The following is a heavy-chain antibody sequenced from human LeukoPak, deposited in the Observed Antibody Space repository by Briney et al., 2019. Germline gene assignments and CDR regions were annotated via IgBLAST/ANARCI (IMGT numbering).Heavy chain of an antibody. V-gene: IGHV3-30-3*01. Sequence: GGSLRLSCTASGFTFGDYAMSWVRQAPGKGLEWVAVISYDGSNKYYADSVKGRFTISRDNSKSTLYLQMNSLRAEDTAVYYCASTSYYYYYGMDVWGQGTTVTVSS. CDR1: GFTFGDYA. J-gene: IGHJ6*02. D-gene: IGHD2/OR15-2a*01. CDR2: ISYDGSNK. CDR3: ASTSYYYYYGMDV.